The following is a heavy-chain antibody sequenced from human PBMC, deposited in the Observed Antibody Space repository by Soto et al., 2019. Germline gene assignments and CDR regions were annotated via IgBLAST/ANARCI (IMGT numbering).Heavy chain of an antibody. CDR3: AKSFAASPSYYYYGMDV. CDR2: ISGSGGST. V-gene: IGHV3-23*01. D-gene: IGHD6-25*01. CDR1: GFTFSSYA. Sequence: EVQLLESGGGLVQPGGSVRLSCAASGFTFSSYAMSWVRQAPGKGLEWVSAISGSGGSTYYADSVKGRFTISRDNSKNTLYLQMNSLRAEDTAVYYCAKSFAASPSYYYYGMDVWGQGTTVTVSS. J-gene: IGHJ6*02.